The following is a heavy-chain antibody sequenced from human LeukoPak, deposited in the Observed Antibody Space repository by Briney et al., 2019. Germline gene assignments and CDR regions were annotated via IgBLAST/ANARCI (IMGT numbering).Heavy chain of an antibody. CDR1: GYTFTGYY. CDR3: ARVSDDILTGYNYYYYGMDV. Sequence: EASVKVSCKASGYTFTGYYMHWVRQAPGQGLEWMGWINPNSGGTNYAQKFQGRVTMTRDTSISTAYMELSSLRSEDTAVYYCARVSDDILTGYNYYYYGMDVWGQGTTVTVSS. V-gene: IGHV1-2*02. J-gene: IGHJ6*02. D-gene: IGHD3-9*01. CDR2: INPNSGGT.